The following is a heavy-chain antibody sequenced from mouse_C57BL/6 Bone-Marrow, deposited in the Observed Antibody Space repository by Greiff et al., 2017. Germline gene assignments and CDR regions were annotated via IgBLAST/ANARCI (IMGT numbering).Heavy chain of an antibody. Sequence: QVQLKQPGAELVKPGASVKLSCKASGYTFTSYWITWVKQRPGQGLEWIGDIYPGSGSTNYNEKFKSKATLTVDTSSSTAYMQLSSLTSEDSPVYNCAREEYGNCFYWYYNVKSTGTTVTVTS. CDR2: IYPGSGST. J-gene: IGHJ1*03. CDR1: GYTFTSYW. CDR3: AREEYGNCFYWYYNV. V-gene: IGHV1-55*01. D-gene: IGHD2-1*01.